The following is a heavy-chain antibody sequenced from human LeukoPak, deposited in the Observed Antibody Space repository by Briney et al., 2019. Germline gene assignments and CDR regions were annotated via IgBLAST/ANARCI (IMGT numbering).Heavy chain of an antibody. J-gene: IGHJ4*02. CDR3: ATSYNWNSPYQNY. Sequence: SETLSLTCAVYGGSFSGYYWSWIRQPPGKGLEWIGEINHSGSTNYNPSLKSRVTISVDTSKNQFSLKLSSVTAGDTAVYYCATSYNWNSPYQNYWGQGTLVTVSS. CDR2: INHSGST. CDR1: GGSFSGYY. D-gene: IGHD1-1*01. V-gene: IGHV4-34*01.